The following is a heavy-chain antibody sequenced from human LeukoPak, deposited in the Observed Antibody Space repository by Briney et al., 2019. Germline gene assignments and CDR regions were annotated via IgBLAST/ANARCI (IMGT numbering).Heavy chain of an antibody. CDR3: AGGSGWLIEVY. CDR1: GFTFSTYW. D-gene: IGHD6-19*01. J-gene: IGHJ4*02. CDR2: IKQDGSEK. Sequence: GGSLRLSCAASGFTFSTYWLSWVRQAPGKGLEWVANIKQDGSEKEHVDTVKGRFTISRDNAKNSLYLQLNSLRVEDTAVYYCAGGSGWLIEVYWGQGTLVTVSS. V-gene: IGHV3-7*01.